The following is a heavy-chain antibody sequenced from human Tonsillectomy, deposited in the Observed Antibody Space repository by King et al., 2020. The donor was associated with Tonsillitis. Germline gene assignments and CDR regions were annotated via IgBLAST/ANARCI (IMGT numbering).Heavy chain of an antibody. J-gene: IGHJ4*02. CDR3: ARDHDSSGYYYVIDY. D-gene: IGHD3-22*01. CDR1: GYTFTGYY. Sequence: QLVQSGAEVKKPGASVKVSCKASGYTFTGYYIYWVRQVPGQGLEWMGWINPNSGGTHYAQKFQGRVSMTRDTSINTAYMELSGLRSDDTAVYFCARDHDSSGYYYVIDYWGQGSLVTVSS. CDR2: INPNSGGT. V-gene: IGHV1-2*02.